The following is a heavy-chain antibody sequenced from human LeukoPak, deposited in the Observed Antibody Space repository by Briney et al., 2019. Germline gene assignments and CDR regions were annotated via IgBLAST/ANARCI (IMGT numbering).Heavy chain of an antibody. CDR1: GGSFSGYY. D-gene: IGHD6-6*01. CDR3: ASLARGEYLLAAQYYFDY. V-gene: IGHV4-34*01. Sequence: SETLSLTCAVYGGSFSGYYWSWIRQPPGKGLEWIGEINHSGSTNYNPSLKSRVTISVDTSKNQFSLKLSSVTAADTAVYYCASLARGEYLLAAQYYFDYWGQGTLVTVSP. CDR2: INHSGST. J-gene: IGHJ4*02.